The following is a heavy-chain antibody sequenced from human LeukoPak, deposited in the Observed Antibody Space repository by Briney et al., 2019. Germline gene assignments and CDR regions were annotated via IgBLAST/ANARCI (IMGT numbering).Heavy chain of an antibody. CDR1: GGSFSGYY. D-gene: IGHD6-13*01. Sequence: SETLSLTCAVYGGSFSGYYWSWIRQPPGKGLEWIGEINHSGSTNYNPSLKGRVTISVDTSKNQFSLKLSSVTAADTAVYYCARLGIPGIAAAGFDYWGQGTLVTVSS. CDR3: ARLGIPGIAAAGFDY. CDR2: INHSGST. J-gene: IGHJ4*02. V-gene: IGHV4-34*01.